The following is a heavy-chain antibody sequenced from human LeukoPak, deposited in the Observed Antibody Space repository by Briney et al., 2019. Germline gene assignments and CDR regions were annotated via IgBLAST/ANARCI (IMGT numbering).Heavy chain of an antibody. D-gene: IGHD3-22*01. J-gene: IGHJ4*02. V-gene: IGHV3-15*01. CDR2: IKSKTDGGTT. CDR1: GFTFSNAW. CDR3: TIEAYDSSGYYQYY. Sequence: GGSLRLSCAASGFTFSNAWMSWVRQAPGKGLEWVGRIKSKTDGGTTDYAAPVKGRFTISRDDSKNTLYLQMNSLKAEDTAVYYCTIEAYDSSGYYQYYWGQGTLVTVSS.